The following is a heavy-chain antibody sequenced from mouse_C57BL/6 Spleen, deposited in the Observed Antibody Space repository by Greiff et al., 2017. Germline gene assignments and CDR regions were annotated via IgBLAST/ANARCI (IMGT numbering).Heavy chain of an antibody. D-gene: IGHD1-1*01. CDR2: IDHSDSYT. Sequence: QVQLQQPGAELVMPGASVKLSCKASGYTFTSYWMHWVKQRPGQGLEWIGEIDHSDSYTNYNQKFKGKSTLTVDKSSSTAYMQLRSLTSEDSAVYYCARNYYGSSYASLDYWGQGTLVTVSA. J-gene: IGHJ3*01. V-gene: IGHV1-69*01. CDR1: GYTFTSYW. CDR3: ARNYYGSSYASLDY.